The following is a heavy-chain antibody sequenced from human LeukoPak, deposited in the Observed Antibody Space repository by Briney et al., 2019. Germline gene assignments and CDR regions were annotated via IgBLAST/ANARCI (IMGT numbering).Heavy chain of an antibody. CDR1: GFTFSSNY. CDR2: IYSGGST. J-gene: IGHJ5*02. V-gene: IGHV3-53*01. D-gene: IGHD3-22*01. Sequence: GGSLRLSCAVSGFTFSSNYMSWVRQAPGKGLEWVSVIYSGGSTYYSDSVKGRFTISRDNSKNTLYLQMNSLRAEDTAVYYCVREINYDKVNWFDPWGQGTLVTVSS. CDR3: VREINYDKVNWFDP.